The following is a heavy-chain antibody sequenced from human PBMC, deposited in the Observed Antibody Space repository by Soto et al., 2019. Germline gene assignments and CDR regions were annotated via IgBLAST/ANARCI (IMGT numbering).Heavy chain of an antibody. Sequence: QVQLVESGGGVVQPGRSLKLSCAASGFSFSSYAMHWVRQAPGKGLEWVAVIWYDGSNKYYADSVKGRFTISRDNSKNTLYLQMNSLRVEDTAVYYCASDIAAAGKSTFYYYGMDVWGQGTTVTVSS. CDR2: IWYDGSNK. CDR3: ASDIAAAGKSTFYYYGMDV. D-gene: IGHD6-13*01. V-gene: IGHV3-33*01. CDR1: GFSFSSYA. J-gene: IGHJ6*02.